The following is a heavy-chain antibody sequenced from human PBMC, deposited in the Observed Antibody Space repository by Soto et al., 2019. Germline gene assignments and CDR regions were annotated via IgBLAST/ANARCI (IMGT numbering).Heavy chain of an antibody. CDR1: GFTFSDHY. V-gene: IGHV3-72*01. CDR3: ARHEVSNVDTAMVRDY. J-gene: IGHJ4*02. D-gene: IGHD5-18*01. CDR2: TRNKANSYTT. Sequence: GGSLRLSCAASGFTFSDHYMDWVRQAPGKGLEGVGRTRNKANSYTTECAASVKGRFTISRDDSKNSLYLQMNSLKTEDTAVYYCARHEVSNVDTAMVRDYWGQGTLVTVSS.